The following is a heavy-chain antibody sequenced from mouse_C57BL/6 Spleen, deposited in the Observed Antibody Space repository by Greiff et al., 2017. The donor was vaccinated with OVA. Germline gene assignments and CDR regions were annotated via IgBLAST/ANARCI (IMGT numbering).Heavy chain of an antibody. CDR2: IDPSDSYT. V-gene: IGHV1-69*01. CDR3: ARRAGSSYRDFDY. J-gene: IGHJ2*01. CDR1: GYTFTSYW. Sequence: QVQLQQPGAELVMPGASVKLSCKASGYTFTSYWMHWVKQRPGQGLEWIGEIDPSDSYTNYNQKFKGKSTLTVDKSSSTAYMQRSSLTSEDSAVYYCARRAGSSYRDFDYWGQGTTLTVSS. D-gene: IGHD1-1*01.